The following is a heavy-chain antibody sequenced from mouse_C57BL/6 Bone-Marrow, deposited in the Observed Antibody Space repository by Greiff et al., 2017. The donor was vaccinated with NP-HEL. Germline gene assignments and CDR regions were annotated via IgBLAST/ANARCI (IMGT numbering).Heavy chain of an antibody. D-gene: IGHD1-1*02. J-gene: IGHJ2*01. CDR1: GYSITSGYY. CDR2: ISYDGSN. V-gene: IGHV3-6*01. Sequence: EVKLVESGPGLVKPSQSLSLTCSVTGYSITSGYYWNWSRQFPGNKLEWMGYISYDGSNNYKPNVKNRISITRDTAKNQFFLKLNSVTTEDTATYYCASVRSGGSYDYGGQGTTPTVSS. CDR3: ASVRSGGSYDY.